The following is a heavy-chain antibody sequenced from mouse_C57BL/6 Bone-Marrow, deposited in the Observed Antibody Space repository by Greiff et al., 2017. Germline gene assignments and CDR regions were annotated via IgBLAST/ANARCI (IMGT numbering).Heavy chain of an antibody. CDR1: GYSITSGYD. CDR3: ARGHYYGSSLFAY. J-gene: IGHJ3*01. CDR2: ISYSGST. D-gene: IGHD1-1*01. Sequence: EVHLVESGPGMVKPSQSLSLTCTVTGYSITSGYDWHWIRHFPGNKLEWMGYISYSGSTNYNPSLKSRISITHDTSKNHFFLKLNSVTTEDTATYYCARGHYYGSSLFAYWGQGTLVTVSA. V-gene: IGHV3-1*01.